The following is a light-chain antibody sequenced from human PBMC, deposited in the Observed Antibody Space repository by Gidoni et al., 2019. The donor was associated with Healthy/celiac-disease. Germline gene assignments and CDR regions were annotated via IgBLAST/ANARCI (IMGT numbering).Light chain of an antibody. J-gene: IGKJ2*01. CDR3: QQRSNWPPMYT. Sequence: EIVLTQSPATLSLSPGERATLPCRASQSVSSYLAWYQQKPGQAPRLLIYDASNRATGIPARFSGSGSGTDFTLTISSLEPEDFAVYYCQQRSNWPPMYTFXQXTKLXIK. V-gene: IGKV3-11*01. CDR2: DAS. CDR1: QSVSSY.